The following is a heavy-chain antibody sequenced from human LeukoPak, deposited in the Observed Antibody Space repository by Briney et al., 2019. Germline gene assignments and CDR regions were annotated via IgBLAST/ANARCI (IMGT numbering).Heavy chain of an antibody. V-gene: IGHV3-30*02. CDR2: IRYDGSNK. D-gene: IGHD6-13*01. J-gene: IGHJ4*02. CDR3: AKVQTPGTHFFDY. CDR1: GVTFSSYG. Sequence: GGSLRLSCEASGVTFSSYGVHWVRQAPGKGLEWVAFIRYDGSNKYYADSVKGRFTISRDNSKNTLYLQMNSLRAEDTAVYYCAKVQTPGTHFFDYWGQGTLVTVSS.